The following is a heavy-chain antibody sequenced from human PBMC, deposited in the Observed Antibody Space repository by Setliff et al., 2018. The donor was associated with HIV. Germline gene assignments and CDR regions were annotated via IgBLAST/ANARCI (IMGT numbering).Heavy chain of an antibody. CDR3: ARLLRARIYYYYYYMDV. CDR1: GGSFSGYY. V-gene: IGHV4-34*01. CDR2: INHSGST. Sequence: PSETLSLTCAVYGGSFSGYYWSWIRQPPGKGLEWIGEINHSGSTNYNPSLKSRVTISVETSKNQFSLKLSSVTAADTAVYYCARLLRARIYYYYYYMDVWGKGTTVTVSS. J-gene: IGHJ6*03.